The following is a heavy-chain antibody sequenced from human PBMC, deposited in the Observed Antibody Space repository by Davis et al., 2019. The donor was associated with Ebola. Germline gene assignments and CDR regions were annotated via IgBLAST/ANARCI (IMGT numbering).Heavy chain of an antibody. J-gene: IGHJ5*02. D-gene: IGHD2-15*01. CDR2: INAGNGNT. CDR1: GYTFTSYA. V-gene: IGHV1-3*01. Sequence: ASVKVSCKASGYTFTSYAMHWVRQAPGQRLEWMGWINAGNGNTKYSQKFQGRVTITRDTSASTAYMELSSLRSEDTAVYYCARDPYCSGGSCLPNWFDPWGQGTLVTASS. CDR3: ARDPYCSGGSCLPNWFDP.